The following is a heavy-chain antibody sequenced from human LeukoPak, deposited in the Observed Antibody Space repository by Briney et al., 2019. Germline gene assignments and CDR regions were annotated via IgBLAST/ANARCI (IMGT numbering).Heavy chain of an antibody. D-gene: IGHD6-13*01. CDR1: GFTFSSYA. J-gene: IGHJ4*02. CDR3: AKPSYSSSWLREVDDY. Sequence: GGPLRLSCAASGFTFSSYAMSWVRQAPGKGLEWVSAISGSGGSTYYADSVKGRFTISRDNSKNTLYLQMNSLRAEDTAVYDCAKPSYSSSWLREVDDYWGQGTLVTVSS. CDR2: ISGSGGST. V-gene: IGHV3-23*01.